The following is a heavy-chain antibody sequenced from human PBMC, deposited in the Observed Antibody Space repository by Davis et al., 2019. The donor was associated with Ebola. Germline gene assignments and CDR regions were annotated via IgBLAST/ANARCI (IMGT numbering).Heavy chain of an antibody. CDR2: INPNSGGT. CDR3: ARASGRTVVVPAAMRHYYMDV. J-gene: IGHJ6*03. V-gene: IGHV1-2*02. CDR1: GYTFTGYY. Sequence: ASVKVSCKASGYTFTGYYMHWVRQAPGQGLEWMGWINPNSGGTNYAQKFQGRVTMTRDTSISTAYMELSRLRSDDTAVYYCARASGRTVVVPAAMRHYYMDVWGKGTTVTVSS. D-gene: IGHD2-2*01.